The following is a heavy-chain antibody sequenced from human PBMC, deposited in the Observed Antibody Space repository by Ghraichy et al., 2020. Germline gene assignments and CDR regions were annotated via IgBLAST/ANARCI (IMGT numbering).Heavy chain of an antibody. V-gene: IGHV4-4*07. CDR3: ARQRPEICSSDRCYPWFDP. CDR2: VYSSGST. CDR1: GASISTYY. Sequence: SETLSLTCTVSGASISTYYWSWIRQPAGKGLEWIGRVYSSGSTNYNPSLKSRVTMSVDTSRNQFSLKLSSVTAADTAVYYCARQRPEICSSDRCYPWFDPWGQGTLVTVSS. D-gene: IGHD2-2*01. J-gene: IGHJ5*02.